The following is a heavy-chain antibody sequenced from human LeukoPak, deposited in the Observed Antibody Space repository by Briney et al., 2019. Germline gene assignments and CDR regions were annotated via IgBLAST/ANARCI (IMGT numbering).Heavy chain of an antibody. CDR3: AKGGRGKGYDSSGYYYRPSERGAFDI. J-gene: IGHJ3*02. CDR1: GFTFSYYG. Sequence: PGGSLRLSCAASGFTFSYYGIHWVRQAPGKGLEWVAFIRYDGSSKYYADSVKGRFTISRDNSKNTLYLQMNSLRAEDTAVYYCAKGGRGKGYDSSGYYYRPSERGAFDIWGQGTMVTVSS. V-gene: IGHV3-30*02. D-gene: IGHD3-22*01. CDR2: IRYDGSSK.